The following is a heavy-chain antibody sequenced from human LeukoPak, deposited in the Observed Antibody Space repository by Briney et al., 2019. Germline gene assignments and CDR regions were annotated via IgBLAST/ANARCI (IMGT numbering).Heavy chain of an antibody. D-gene: IGHD2-21*02. CDR1: GGSFSGYY. J-gene: IGHJ3*02. Sequence: PSETLSLTCAVYGGSFSGYYWSWIRQPPGKGLEWIGEINHIVSTNYNPSLKSRVTISVDTSKNQFSLKRSSVTAADTAAYYCARGQQGRHIVVVTAIHGAFDIWGQGTMVTVSS. CDR3: ARGQQGRHIVVVTAIHGAFDI. V-gene: IGHV4-34*01. CDR2: INHIVST.